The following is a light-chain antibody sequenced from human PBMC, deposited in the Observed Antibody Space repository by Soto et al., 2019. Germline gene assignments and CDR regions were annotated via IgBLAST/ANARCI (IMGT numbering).Light chain of an antibody. CDR3: QHYNSYSEA. CDR2: TAS. J-gene: IGKJ1*01. Sequence: DIQMTQSPSTLSASVGDRVTITCRASQSISSWLAWYQQKPGKAPNLLIHTASTLQSGVPSRFSGSGSGTEFTLTISSLQPEDFATYYCQHYNSYSEAFGQGTKVDIK. CDR1: QSISSW. V-gene: IGKV1-5*01.